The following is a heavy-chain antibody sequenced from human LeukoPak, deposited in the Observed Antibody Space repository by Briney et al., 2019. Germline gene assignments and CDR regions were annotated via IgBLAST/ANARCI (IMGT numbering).Heavy chain of an antibody. CDR1: GYTFTSYY. CDR3: PRALLRYCSSTSCYGFDD. J-gene: IGHJ4*02. D-gene: IGHD2-2*01. Sequence: ASVKVSCKASGYTFTSYYMHWVRQAPGQGLEWMGIINPSGGSTSYAQKFQGRVTMTRDTSTSTVYMEPSSLRSEDTAVYYCPRALLRYCSSTSCYGFDDWGQGTLVTVSS. CDR2: INPSGGST. V-gene: IGHV1-46*01.